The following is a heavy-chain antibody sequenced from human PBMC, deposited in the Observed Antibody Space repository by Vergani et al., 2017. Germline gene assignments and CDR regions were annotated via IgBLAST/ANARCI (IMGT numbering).Heavy chain of an antibody. J-gene: IGHJ3*02. V-gene: IGHV3-21*01. CDR2: ISSSSSYI. CDR3: ARDSDDYVWGSYGMNAFEI. D-gene: IGHD3-16*01. CDR1: GFTFSSYS. Sequence: EVQLVESGGGLVKPGGSLRLSCAASGFTFSSYSMNWVRQAPGKGLEWVSSISSSSSYIYYADSVKGRFTISRDNAKNTLYLQMNSLRAEDTAVYYCARDSDDYVWGSYGMNAFEIWGQGTMVTVSS.